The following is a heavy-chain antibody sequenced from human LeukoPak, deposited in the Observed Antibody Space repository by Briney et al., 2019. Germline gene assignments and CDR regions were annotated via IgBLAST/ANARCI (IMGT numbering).Heavy chain of an antibody. J-gene: IGHJ5*02. V-gene: IGHV4-30-4*08. Sequence: PSQTLSLTCTVSLGSISSGDYYWSWIRQPPGKGLEWIGYIYYSGSTYYNPSLKSRVTISVDTSKNQFSLKLSSVTAADTAVYYCARVGGDYYDSSGYYPPIDPWGQGTLVTVSS. CDR3: ARVGGDYYDSSGYYPPIDP. CDR2: IYYSGST. CDR1: LGSISSGDYY. D-gene: IGHD3-22*01.